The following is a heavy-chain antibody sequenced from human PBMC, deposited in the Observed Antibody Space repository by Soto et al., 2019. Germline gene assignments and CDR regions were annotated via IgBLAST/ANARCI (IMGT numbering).Heavy chain of an antibody. CDR1: GFTFSDHY. Sequence: GGSLRLSCAASGFTFSDHYMAWIRQAPGKGLEIVAHMSGSGSSEDYGDSVKGRFSIFRENSKNLLFLQMFFLRAEDTAVYYCVSWVSAHFDYWGQGTLVTVSS. D-gene: IGHD2-8*01. J-gene: IGHJ4*02. CDR3: VSWVSAHFDY. CDR2: MSGSGSSE. V-gene: IGHV3-11*01.